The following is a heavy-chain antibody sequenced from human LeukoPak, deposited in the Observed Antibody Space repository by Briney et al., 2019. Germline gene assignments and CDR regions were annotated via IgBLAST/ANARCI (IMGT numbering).Heavy chain of an antibody. CDR2: IYTSGST. D-gene: IGHD3-16*02. V-gene: IGHV4-61*02. J-gene: IGHJ3*02. CDR1: GGSISSGDYY. CDR3: ARAMITFGGVITDAFDI. Sequence: PSETLSLTCTVSGGSISSGDYYWSWLRQPAGKGLEWLGRIYTSGSTNYNPSLKSRVTISVDRSKNQFSLKLSSVTAADTAVYYCARAMITFGGVITDAFDIWGQGTMVTVSS.